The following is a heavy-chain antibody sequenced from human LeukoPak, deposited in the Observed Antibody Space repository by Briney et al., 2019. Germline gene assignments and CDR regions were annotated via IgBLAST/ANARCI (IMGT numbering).Heavy chain of an antibody. D-gene: IGHD2-2*01. CDR1: GFTFSSYA. Sequence: GGSLRLSCAASGFTFSSYAMHWVRQAQGKGLEWVAVISYDGSNKYYADSVRGRFTISRDNSKNTLYLQMNSLRAEDTAVYYCARGPYCSSTSCYHYYYYYYMDVWGKGTTVTVSS. V-gene: IGHV3-30*01. CDR2: ISYDGSNK. J-gene: IGHJ6*03. CDR3: ARGPYCSSTSCYHYYYYYYMDV.